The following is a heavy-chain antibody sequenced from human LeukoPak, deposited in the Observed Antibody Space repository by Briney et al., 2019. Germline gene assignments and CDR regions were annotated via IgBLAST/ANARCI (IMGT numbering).Heavy chain of an antibody. CDR3: ASRKKGMATAGFDY. CDR1: GYIFTTYW. J-gene: IGHJ4*02. Sequence: GESLKISCKGSGYIFTTYWIGWVRQMPGKGLEWMGIIYLGDSDTRYSPSFQGHVTISADSSSSTAYLQWSSLKTSDTAIYYCASRKKGMATAGFDYWGQGTLVTVSS. V-gene: IGHV5-51*01. D-gene: IGHD5-24*01. CDR2: IYLGDSDT.